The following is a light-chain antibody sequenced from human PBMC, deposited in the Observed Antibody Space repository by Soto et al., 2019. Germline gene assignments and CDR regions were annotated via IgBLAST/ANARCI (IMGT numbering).Light chain of an antibody. Sequence: IQRTQSSSTLDAVVGDRVTITCRASQSIGDSLAWYQQKPGKAPYLLIYDVSSLERGVPSRFSGSGSGTEFTLTISSMQPDDFATFYCQQYNGYSRTFGQGTKVDIK. J-gene: IGKJ1*01. CDR2: DVS. CDR1: QSIGDS. CDR3: QQYNGYSRT. V-gene: IGKV1-5*01.